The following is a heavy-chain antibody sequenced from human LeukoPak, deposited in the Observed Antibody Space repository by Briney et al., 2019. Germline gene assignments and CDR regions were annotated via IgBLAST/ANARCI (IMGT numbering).Heavy chain of an antibody. CDR2: ISGSSGRT. CDR1: GFTFSSYA. V-gene: IGHV3-23*01. Sequence: GGSLRLSCAASGFTFSSYAMSWVRQAPGKGLEWVSAISGSSGRTYYADSVKGRFTISRDNSKDTLVLQMNSLRAEDAAVYYCAKSLFTSATGTGRAFHIWGQGTRVSVSS. CDR3: AKSLFTSATGTGRAFHI. D-gene: IGHD1-1*01. J-gene: IGHJ3*02.